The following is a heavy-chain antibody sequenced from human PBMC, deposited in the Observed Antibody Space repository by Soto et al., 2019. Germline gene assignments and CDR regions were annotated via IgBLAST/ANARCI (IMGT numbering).Heavy chain of an antibody. CDR1: GFSLSTSGVG. D-gene: IGHD4-4*01. CDR2: IYWDDDK. CDR3: AQIDYSKVVYYYYYMDV. J-gene: IGHJ6*03. V-gene: IGHV2-5*02. Sequence: SGPTLVKPTQTLTLTCTFSGFSLSTSGVGVGWIRQPPGKALEWLALIYWDDDKRYSPSLKSRLTITKDTSKNQVVLTMTNMDPVDTATYYCAQIDYSKVVYYYYYMDVWGKGTTVTVSS.